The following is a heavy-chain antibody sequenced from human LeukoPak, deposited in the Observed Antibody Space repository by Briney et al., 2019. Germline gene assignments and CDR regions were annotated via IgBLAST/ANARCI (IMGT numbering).Heavy chain of an antibody. CDR2: INPKSGGT. CDR3: GSGGTYPNWFDP. Sequence: ASVKVSCKVSGYTFTDFYMHWVRQAPGQGLEWMGWINPKSGGTSYAQKFQGRVTMTRDTSISTAYMELSRLRSDDTAVYYCGSGGTYPNWFDPWGQGTLVTVSS. J-gene: IGHJ5*02. CDR1: GYTFTDFY. D-gene: IGHD1-26*01. V-gene: IGHV1-2*02.